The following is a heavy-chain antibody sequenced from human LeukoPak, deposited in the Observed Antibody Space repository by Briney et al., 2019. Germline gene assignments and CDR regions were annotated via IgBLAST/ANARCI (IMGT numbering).Heavy chain of an antibody. V-gene: IGHV4-59*01. J-gene: IGHJ5*02. CDR2: IYYSGST. CDR1: GGSLRSYY. CDR3: ARDQGGYNQNWFDP. D-gene: IGHD5-24*01. Sequence: AETLSLTCTVSGGSLRSYYWRWIRQPPGKGLEGIVYIYYSGSTNYNPSLKSRVTISVDTSKNQFSLKLSSVTAADTAVYYCARDQGGYNQNWFDPWGQGTLVTVSS.